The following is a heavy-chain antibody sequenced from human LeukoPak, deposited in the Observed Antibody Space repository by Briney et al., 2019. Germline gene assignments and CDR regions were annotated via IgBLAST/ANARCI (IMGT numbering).Heavy chain of an antibody. V-gene: IGHV3-21*01. CDR1: AFSFSKFA. CDR3: ARAAHYDSSGYYRPDY. J-gene: IGHJ4*02. Sequence: GGSLRLSCAASAFSFSKFALIWVRQAPGKGLEWVSAITANGGYTLYADAVKGRFTISRDNAKNSLDLQMNSLRAEDTAVYYCARAAHYDSSGYYRPDYWGQGTLVTVSS. CDR2: ITANGGYT. D-gene: IGHD3-22*01.